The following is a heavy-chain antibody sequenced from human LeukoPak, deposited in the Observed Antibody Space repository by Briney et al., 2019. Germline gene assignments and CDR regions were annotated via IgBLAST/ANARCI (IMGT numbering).Heavy chain of an antibody. J-gene: IGHJ4*02. D-gene: IGHD3-10*01. CDR2: IYYSGST. Sequence: SQTLSLTCTVSGGSISSGGYYWSWIRQHPGKGLEWIGYIYYSGSTYYNPSLKSRVTTSVDTSKNQFSLKLSSVTAADTAVYYCARNVNLLGELLLDYWGQGTLVTVSS. V-gene: IGHV4-31*03. CDR1: GGSISSGGYY. CDR3: ARNVNLLGELLLDY.